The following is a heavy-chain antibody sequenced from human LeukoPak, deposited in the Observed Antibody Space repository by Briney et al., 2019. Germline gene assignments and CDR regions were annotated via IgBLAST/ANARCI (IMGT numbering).Heavy chain of an antibody. CDR3: AREEAYGDFYYYYYYMDV. V-gene: IGHV4-39*07. CDR1: GGSITSSSYY. Sequence: PSETLSLTCTVSGGSITSSSYYWGWIRQPPGKGLEWIGSMYYSGRTYYNPSLKSRVTISVDTSKNQFSLKLSSVTAADTAVYYCAREEAYGDFYYYYYYMDVWGKGTTVTISS. J-gene: IGHJ6*03. D-gene: IGHD4-17*01. CDR2: MYYSGRT.